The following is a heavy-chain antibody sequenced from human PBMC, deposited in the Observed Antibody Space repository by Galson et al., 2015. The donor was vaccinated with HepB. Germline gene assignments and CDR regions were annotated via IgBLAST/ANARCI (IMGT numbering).Heavy chain of an antibody. CDR1: GFTFSTYD. V-gene: IGHV3-13*01. J-gene: IGHJ3*02. CDR3: ARGGDPQAFDI. D-gene: IGHD2-21*01. Sequence: SLRLSCAASGFTFSTYDMHWVRQVTGKGLEWVSGIGKGGDTYYLGSVKGRFTISRENAKNSLYLQMNSLRAGDTAIYYCARGGDPQAFDIWGQGTMVTVSS. CDR2: IGKGGDT.